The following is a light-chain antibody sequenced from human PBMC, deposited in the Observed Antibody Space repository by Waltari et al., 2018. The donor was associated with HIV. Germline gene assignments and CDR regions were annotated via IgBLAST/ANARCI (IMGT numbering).Light chain of an antibody. CDR3: CSYTKLTTHYVL. Sequence: QSALTQPASVSGSPGQSITIPRNGPPSDIGGSNYFPWYQLHPDQAPKLIIFGVSTRPSGISSRFSGSKSGNTASLTISGLQAEDEADYYCCSYTKLTTHYVLFGGGTKLTVL. CDR1: PSDIGGSNY. V-gene: IGLV2-14*03. J-gene: IGLJ3*02. CDR2: GVS.